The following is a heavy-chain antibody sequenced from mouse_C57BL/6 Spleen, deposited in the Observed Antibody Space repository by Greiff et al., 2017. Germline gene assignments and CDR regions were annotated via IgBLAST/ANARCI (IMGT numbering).Heavy chain of an antibody. CDR1: GYTFTSYW. J-gene: IGHJ3*01. CDR3: APIYYDYDDRFAY. D-gene: IGHD2-4*01. Sequence: VQLQQSGAELVKPGASVKLSCKASGYTFTSYWMHWVKQRPGQGLEWIGMIHPNSGSTNYNEKFKSKATLTVDKSSSTAYMQLSSLTSEDSAVYYCAPIYYDYDDRFAYWGQGTLVTVSA. CDR2: IHPNSGST. V-gene: IGHV1-64*01.